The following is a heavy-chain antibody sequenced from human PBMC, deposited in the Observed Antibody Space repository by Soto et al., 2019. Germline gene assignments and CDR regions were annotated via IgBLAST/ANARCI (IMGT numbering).Heavy chain of an antibody. J-gene: IGHJ3*02. Sequence: QVQLQASGPGLVKPSQTLSLTCTVSGGSISSGGYFWSWIRQHPGKGLEWIGDITYSGRTYSNPSLKSRVTRSVDTSKNQFSLKLSSVTAADTAVYYCARDILLWFGELPPRAHDAFDIWGQGTMVTVSS. CDR3: ARDILLWFGELPPRAHDAFDI. CDR2: ITYSGRT. CDR1: GGSISSGGYF. V-gene: IGHV4-31*03. D-gene: IGHD3-10*01.